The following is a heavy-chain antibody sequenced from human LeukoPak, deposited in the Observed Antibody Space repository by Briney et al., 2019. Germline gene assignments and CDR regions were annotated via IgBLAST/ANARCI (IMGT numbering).Heavy chain of an antibody. CDR2: IYSGGST. V-gene: IGHV3-53*01. CDR1: GFTVSSNY. Sequence: GGFLRLSCAASGFTVSSNYMSWVRQAPGKGLEWVSVIYSGGSTYYADSVKGRFTISRDNSKNTLYLQMNSLRAEDTAVYYCASNGHEGYFDYWGQGTLVTVSS. CDR3: ASNGHEGYFDY. D-gene: IGHD2-8*01. J-gene: IGHJ4*02.